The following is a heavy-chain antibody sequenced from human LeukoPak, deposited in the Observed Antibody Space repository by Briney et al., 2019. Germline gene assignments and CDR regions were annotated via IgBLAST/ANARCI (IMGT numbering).Heavy chain of an antibody. V-gene: IGHV3-21*01. CDR1: KFTFSIYA. CDR2: ISSSSSYI. D-gene: IGHD4-23*01. CDR3: ARGPMVVTPIDY. Sequence: PGGSLRLSCAASKFTFSIYAMSWVRQAPGKGLEWVSSISSSSSYIYYADSVKGRLTISRDNAKNSLYLQMNSLRAEDTAVYYCARGPMVVTPIDYWGQGTLVTVSS. J-gene: IGHJ4*02.